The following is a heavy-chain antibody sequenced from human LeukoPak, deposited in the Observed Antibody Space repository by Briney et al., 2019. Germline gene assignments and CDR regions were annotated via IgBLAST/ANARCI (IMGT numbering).Heavy chain of an antibody. CDR1: GGTYSSYA. V-gene: IGHV1-69*13. Sequence: SVNVSCKASGGTYSSYAISWVRQAPGKGLEWMGGIIPIFGTANYAQKFQGRVTIPADESTSTAYMELSSLRSEDTAVYYCARTRTEYCSSTSCYRHYYYGMDVWGKGTTVTVSS. CDR3: ARTRTEYCSSTSCYRHYYYGMDV. D-gene: IGHD2-2*01. CDR2: IIPIFGTA. J-gene: IGHJ6*04.